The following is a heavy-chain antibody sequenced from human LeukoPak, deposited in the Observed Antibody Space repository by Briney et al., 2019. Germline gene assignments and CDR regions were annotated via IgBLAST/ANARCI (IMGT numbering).Heavy chain of an antibody. Sequence: SETLSLTCTVSGGSISSGGYYWSWIRQHPGKGLEWIGYIYYSGSTYYNPSLKSRVTISVDTSTNQFSLKLSSVTAADTAVYYCARARVVRGVIDYYYYGMDVWGQGTTVTVSS. CDR2: IYYSGST. J-gene: IGHJ6*02. CDR1: GGSISSGGYY. CDR3: ARARVVRGVIDYYYYGMDV. D-gene: IGHD3-10*01. V-gene: IGHV4-31*03.